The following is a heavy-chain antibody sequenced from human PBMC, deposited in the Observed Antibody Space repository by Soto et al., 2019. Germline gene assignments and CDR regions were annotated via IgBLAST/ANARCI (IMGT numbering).Heavy chain of an antibody. CDR2: INTDGGSA. CDR3: AKALGELSPESYDY. J-gene: IGHJ4*02. CDR1: GFTFSSYW. Sequence: GGSLRLSCSASGFTFSSYWMHWVRQTPGKGLVWVSRINTDGGSASYADSVKGRFTISRDNAKNTLYLQMNSLRAEDTAVYYCAKALGELSPESYDYWGQGTLVTVSS. V-gene: IGHV3-74*01. D-gene: IGHD3-16*02.